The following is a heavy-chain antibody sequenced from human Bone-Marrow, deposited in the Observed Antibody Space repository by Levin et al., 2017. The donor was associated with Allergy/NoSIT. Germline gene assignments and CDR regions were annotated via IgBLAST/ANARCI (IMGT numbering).Heavy chain of an antibody. CDR2: ISSDSSDL. CDR1: GFMFSDYS. J-gene: IGHJ3*02. D-gene: IGHD3/OR15-3a*01. V-gene: IGHV3-21*04. Sequence: SGGSLRLSCTVSGFMFSDYSIYWVRQAPGKGLEWISSISSDSSDLYYADSVKGRLTISRDNSKNTIYLQMNSLRAADTAVYYCAKVRRGLDAFDIWGQGTMVTVSS. CDR3: AKVRRGLDAFDI.